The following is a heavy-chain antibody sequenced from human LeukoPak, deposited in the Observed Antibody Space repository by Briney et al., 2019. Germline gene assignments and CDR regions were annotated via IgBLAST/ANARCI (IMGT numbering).Heavy chain of an antibody. D-gene: IGHD2-15*01. V-gene: IGHV5-51*01. CDR3: ARLEYCSGGSCYFFDY. CDR2: IYPGDSDT. Sequence: GESLKISCKGSGYSFTSYWIGWVRQMPGKGLEWVGIIYPGDSDTRYSPSFQGQVTISADKSISTAYLQWSSLKASDTAMYYCARLEYCSGGSCYFFDYWGQGTLVTVSS. CDR1: GYSFTSYW. J-gene: IGHJ4*02.